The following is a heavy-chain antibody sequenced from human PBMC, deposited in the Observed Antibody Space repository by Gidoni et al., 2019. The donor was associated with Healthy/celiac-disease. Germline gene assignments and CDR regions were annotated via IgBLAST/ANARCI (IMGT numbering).Heavy chain of an antibody. J-gene: IGHJ6*02. V-gene: IGHV3-11*01. D-gene: IGHD2-15*01. CDR2: ISSSGSTI. Sequence: QVQPVESGGGLLKPGGSLRLSCAASGSTFRDYYLSWIRQAPGKGLGWVSYISSSGSTIYYADSVKGRFTISRDNAKNSLYLQMNSLRAEDTAVYYCASDSGGNEGYYGMDVWGQGTTVTVSS. CDR1: GSTFRDYY. CDR3: ASDSGGNEGYYGMDV.